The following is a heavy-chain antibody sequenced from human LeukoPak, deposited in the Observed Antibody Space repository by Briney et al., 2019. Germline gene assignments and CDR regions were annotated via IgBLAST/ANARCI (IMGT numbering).Heavy chain of an antibody. D-gene: IGHD6-13*01. CDR3: AKVLYSSSWYGAFDI. Sequence: GGSLRLSCAASGFTFSSYAMSWVRQAPGKGLEWVSAISGSGGSTYYADSVKGRFTISRDNSKNTLYLQMNSLRAEDTAVSYCAKVLYSSSWYGAFDIWGQGTMVTVSS. CDR1: GFTFSSYA. J-gene: IGHJ3*02. V-gene: IGHV3-23*01. CDR2: ISGSGGST.